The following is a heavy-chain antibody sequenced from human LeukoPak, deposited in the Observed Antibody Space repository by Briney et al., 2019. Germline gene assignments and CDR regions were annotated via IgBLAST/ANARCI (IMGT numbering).Heavy chain of an antibody. CDR1: GGSISSSSYY. D-gene: IGHD6-6*01. J-gene: IGHJ4*02. CDR3: ARRGMGSSSSY. CDR2: IYYSGST. Sequence: SETLSLTCTVSGGSISSSSYYWGWIRQPPGKGLEWIGSIYYSGSTYYNPSLKSRVTISVDTSKNQFSLKLSSVTAADTAVYYCARRGMGSSSSYWGQGYLVSVSS. V-gene: IGHV4-39*01.